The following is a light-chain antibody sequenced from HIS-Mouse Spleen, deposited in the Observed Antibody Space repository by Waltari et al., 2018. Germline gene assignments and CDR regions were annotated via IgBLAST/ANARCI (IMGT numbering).Light chain of an antibody. V-gene: IGLV2-14*01. J-gene: IGLJ2*01. CDR3: SSYTSSSTLV. CDR1: SSDVGGYNY. Sequence: QSALTQPASVSGSPGQSITISCTGTSSDVGGYNYVSWYQQHPGKAPKLMIYEVSSRPSGVSHRFSGYKLGNTASLTVSGLKAEDEADYYCSSYTSSSTLVFGGGTKLTVL. CDR2: EVS.